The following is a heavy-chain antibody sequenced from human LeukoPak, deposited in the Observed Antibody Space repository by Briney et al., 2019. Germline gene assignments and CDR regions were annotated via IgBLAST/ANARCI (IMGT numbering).Heavy chain of an antibody. Sequence: SETLSLTCAVYGGSFSGYYWSWIRQPPGKGLEWIGEINHSGSTNYNPSLKSRVAISVDTSKNQFSLKLSSVTAADTAVYYCARGRGCSGGSCHTLGYWGQGTLVTVSS. CDR3: ARGRGCSGGSCHTLGY. V-gene: IGHV4-34*01. CDR1: GGSFSGYY. CDR2: INHSGST. J-gene: IGHJ4*02. D-gene: IGHD2-15*01.